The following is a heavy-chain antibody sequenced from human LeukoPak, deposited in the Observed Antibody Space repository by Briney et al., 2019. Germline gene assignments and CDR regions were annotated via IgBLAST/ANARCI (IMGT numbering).Heavy chain of an antibody. CDR1: GGSISSGGYY. D-gene: IGHD3-10*01. Sequence: PSETLSLTCTVSGGSISSGGYYYSWIRQPPGKGLEWIGYIYHSGSTYYNPSLKSRVTISVDRSKNQFSLKLSSVTAADTAVYYCASGLLWFGELLSAFDYWGQGTLVTVSS. CDR2: IYHSGST. CDR3: ASGLLWFGELLSAFDY. V-gene: IGHV4-30-2*01. J-gene: IGHJ4*02.